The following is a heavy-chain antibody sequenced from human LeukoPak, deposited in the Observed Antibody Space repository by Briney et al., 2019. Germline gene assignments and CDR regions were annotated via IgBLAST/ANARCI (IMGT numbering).Heavy chain of an antibody. Sequence: GGSLRLSCAASGFTVSSNYMSWVRQAPGKGLEWVSVIYSGGSTYYADSVKGRFTISRDNSKNTLYLQMNSLRAEDTAVYYCARGTLRAFSSGWSPFDYWGQGTLVTVSS. D-gene: IGHD6-19*01. CDR3: ARGTLRAFSSGWSPFDY. CDR2: IYSGGST. J-gene: IGHJ4*02. CDR1: GFTVSSNY. V-gene: IGHV3-53*01.